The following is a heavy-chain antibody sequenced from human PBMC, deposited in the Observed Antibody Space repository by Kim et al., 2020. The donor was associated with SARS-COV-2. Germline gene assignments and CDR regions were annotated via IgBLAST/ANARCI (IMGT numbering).Heavy chain of an antibody. J-gene: IGHJ5*02. V-gene: IGHV1-69*01. CDR3: ARDSGGSYYSGWFDP. D-gene: IGHD1-26*01. Sequence: QKFQCRVTITADESTSTSYMELSSLRSEDTAVYYCARDSGGSYYSGWFDPWGQGTLVTVSS.